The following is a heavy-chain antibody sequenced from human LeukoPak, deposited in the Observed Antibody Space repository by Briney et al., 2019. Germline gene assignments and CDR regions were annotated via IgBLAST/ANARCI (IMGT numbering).Heavy chain of an antibody. V-gene: IGHV4-59*01. CDR1: GGSISSYY. CDR2: IYYSGST. CDR3: ARTPRFLEWLPPYYFDY. Sequence: SETLSLTCTVSGGSISSYYWSWIRQPPGKGLGWIGYIYYSGSTNYNPSLKSRVTISVDTSKNQFSLKLSSVTAADTAVYYCARTPRFLEWLPPYYFDYWGQGTLVTVSS. J-gene: IGHJ4*02. D-gene: IGHD3-3*01.